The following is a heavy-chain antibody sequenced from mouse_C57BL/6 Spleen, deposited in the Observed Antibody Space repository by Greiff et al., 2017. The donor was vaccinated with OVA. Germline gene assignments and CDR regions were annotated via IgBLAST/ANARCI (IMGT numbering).Heavy chain of an antibody. V-gene: IGHV1-80*01. CDR2: IYPGDGDT. CDR3: ARSVLRRFAY. D-gene: IGHD1-2*01. Sequence: QVQLKESGAELVKPGASVKISCKASGYAFSSYWMNWVKQRPGKGLEWIGQIYPGDGDTNYNGKFKGKATLTADKSSSTAYMQLSSLTSEDSAVYFCARSVLRRFAYWGQGTLVTVSA. CDR1: GYAFSSYW. J-gene: IGHJ3*01.